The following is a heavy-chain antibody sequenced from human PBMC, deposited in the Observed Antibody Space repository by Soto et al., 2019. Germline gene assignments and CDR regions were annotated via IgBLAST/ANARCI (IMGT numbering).Heavy chain of an antibody. CDR1: GYTFTGYY. V-gene: IGHV1-2*04. CDR3: ARGYCSSTSCYHWFDP. CDR2: INPNSGGT. D-gene: IGHD2-2*01. J-gene: IGHJ5*02. Sequence: GASVKVSCKASGYTFTGYYMHWVRQAPGQGLEWMGWINPNSGGTNYAQKFQGWVTMTRDTSISTAYMELSRLRSDDTAVYYCARGYCSSTSCYHWFDPWGQGTLVTVSS.